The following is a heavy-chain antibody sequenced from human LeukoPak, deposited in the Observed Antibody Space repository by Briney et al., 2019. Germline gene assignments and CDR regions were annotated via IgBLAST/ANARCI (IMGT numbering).Heavy chain of an antibody. J-gene: IGHJ4*02. CDR3: AKMLTGPRTFDY. CDR2: IIDSGGYT. D-gene: IGHD3-10*01. V-gene: IGHV3-23*01. CDR1: GFTFSNVW. Sequence: GGSLRLSCAASGFTFSNVWMNWVRQAPGKGLEWVSGIIDSGGYTYYADSVKGRFTISRDNSKNTLYLQMNSLRAEDTAVYYCAKMLTGPRTFDYWGQGTLVTVSS.